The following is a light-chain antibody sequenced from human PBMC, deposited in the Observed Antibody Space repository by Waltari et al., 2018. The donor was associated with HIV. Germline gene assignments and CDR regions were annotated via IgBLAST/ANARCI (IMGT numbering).Light chain of an antibody. J-gene: IGKJ4*01. V-gene: IGKV4-1*01. Sequence: DIVMTQSPDSLTVSLGERATINCRSSRTVFYNYNNENYLAWYQHKPGQPPKVLMYRASTRAFGVSDRFSGTGSGTNFSLTISSLQADDLAVYYCQQYFSLPLTFGGGTKVEV. CDR2: RAS. CDR1: RTVFYNYNNENY. CDR3: QQYFSLPLT.